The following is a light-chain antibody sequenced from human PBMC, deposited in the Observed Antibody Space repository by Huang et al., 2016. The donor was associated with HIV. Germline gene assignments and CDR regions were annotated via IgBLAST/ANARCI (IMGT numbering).Light chain of an antibody. Sequence: VMTQSPATLSVSPGERATLSCRASQSVSSNLAWYQQKPGQAPSLLIFGASTRATGVPARFSGSGSGTEFTLTISSLQSEDFAVYYCQQYNNWLTWTFGQGTKVEIK. CDR2: GAS. J-gene: IGKJ1*01. CDR3: QQYNNWLTWT. V-gene: IGKV3-15*01. CDR1: QSVSSN.